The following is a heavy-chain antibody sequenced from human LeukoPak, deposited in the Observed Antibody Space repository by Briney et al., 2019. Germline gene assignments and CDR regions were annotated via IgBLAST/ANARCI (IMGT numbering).Heavy chain of an antibody. D-gene: IGHD4-17*01. CDR2: ISYDGSNK. J-gene: IGHJ4*02. CDR3: ARGGYWGDYVFDF. CDR1: GFTFSSYG. V-gene: IGHV3-30*03. Sequence: PGGSLRLSCAASGFTFSSYGMHWVRQAPGKGLEWVAVISYDGSNKYYADSVKGRSTISRDNSKHTLYLQMNSLRAEDTAVYYCARGGYWGDYVFDFWGPGTLVTVSS.